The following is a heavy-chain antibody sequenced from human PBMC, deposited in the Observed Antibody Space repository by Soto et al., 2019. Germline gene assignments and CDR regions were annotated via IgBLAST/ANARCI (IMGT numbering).Heavy chain of an antibody. CDR3: ARARGSSWNNWFDP. D-gene: IGHD6-13*01. CDR1: GGSISSYY. J-gene: IGHJ5*02. V-gene: IGHV4-59*01. CDR2: IYYSGST. Sequence: SQPLSLTCTVSGGSISSYYWSWIRQPPGKGLEWIGYIYYSGSTNYNPSLKSRVTISVHTSKNQFSLKLSSVTASDTAVYYCARARGSSWNNWFDPWGQGTLVTVSS.